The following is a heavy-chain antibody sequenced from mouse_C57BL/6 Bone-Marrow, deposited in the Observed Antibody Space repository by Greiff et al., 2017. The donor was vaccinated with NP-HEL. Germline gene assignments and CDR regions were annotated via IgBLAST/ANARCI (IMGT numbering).Heavy chain of an antibody. J-gene: IGHJ2*01. CDR1: GYAFPNYL. CDR3: ARSEIDYDYVDY. CDR2: INPGSGGT. Sequence: VQRVESGAELVRPGTSVKVSCKASGYAFPNYLLEWVKPRPGQGLEWLGVINPGSGGTNYNEKFKGKATLTADKSSSTAYMQLSSLTSEDSAVYFGARSEIDYDYVDYWGQGTTLTVSS. D-gene: IGHD2-4*01. V-gene: IGHV1-54*01.